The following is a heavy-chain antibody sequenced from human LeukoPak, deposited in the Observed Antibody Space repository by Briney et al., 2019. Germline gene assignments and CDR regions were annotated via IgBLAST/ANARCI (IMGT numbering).Heavy chain of an antibody. CDR1: GYTFTGYY. D-gene: IGHD1-26*01. CDR2: MNPITGVT. CDR3: ARDLSGSYDY. J-gene: IGHJ4*02. Sequence: ASVKVSCKSSGYTFTGYYMHWVRQAPGQGLVWMGCMNPITGVTNYAQECQGRVTMTRDTSISTAYMELSRLRSDDTAVYYCARDLSGSYDYWGQGTLVTVSS. V-gene: IGHV1-2*02.